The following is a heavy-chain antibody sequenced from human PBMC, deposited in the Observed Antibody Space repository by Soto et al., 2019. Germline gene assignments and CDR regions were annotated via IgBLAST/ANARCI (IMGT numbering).Heavy chain of an antibody. D-gene: IGHD2-8*01. CDR3: AKDAIQYNGVWDAGDL. CDR2: LGGGGDDT. V-gene: IGHV3-23*01. Sequence: GGSLRLSCAASGFTFGNYAMSWVRQAPGKGLEWVASLGGGGDDTYYAASVRGRFTVARDNSNNKLFLQMNSLTAEDTALYYCAKDAIQYNGVWDAGDLGGKGTRVTVSS. J-gene: IGHJ6*03. CDR1: GFTFGNYA.